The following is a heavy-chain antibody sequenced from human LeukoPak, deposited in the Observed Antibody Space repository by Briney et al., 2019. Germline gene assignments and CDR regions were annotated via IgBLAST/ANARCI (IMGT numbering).Heavy chain of an antibody. V-gene: IGHV1-18*01. CDR1: GGTFSSYA. Sequence: ASVKVSCKASGGTFSSYAISWVRQAPGQGLEWMGWISAYNGNTNYAKKLQGRVTMTTDTSTSTAYMELRSLRSDDTAVYYCARDRSLTVTSYNYMDVWGKGTTVTVSS. J-gene: IGHJ6*03. CDR2: ISAYNGNT. D-gene: IGHD4-17*01. CDR3: ARDRSLTVTSYNYMDV.